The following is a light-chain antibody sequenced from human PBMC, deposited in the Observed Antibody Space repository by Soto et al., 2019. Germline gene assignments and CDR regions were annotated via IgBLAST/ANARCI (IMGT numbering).Light chain of an antibody. CDR2: GTS. Sequence: DIVLTQSPGTLSLSPGERATLSCRASQSVSSSYLAWYQQKPGQAPRLLIYGTSSRATGIPARFGGSGSGTEFTLTISSLQAEDSAVYYCQQYQDWPRTFGQGTKVDI. CDR3: QQYQDWPRT. V-gene: IGKV3-20*01. J-gene: IGKJ1*01. CDR1: QSVSSSY.